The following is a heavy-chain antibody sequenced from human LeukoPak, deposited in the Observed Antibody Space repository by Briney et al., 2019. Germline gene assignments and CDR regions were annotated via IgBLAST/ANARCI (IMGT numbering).Heavy chain of an antibody. V-gene: IGHV4-61*01. J-gene: IGHJ4*02. CDR1: GGSISSSIYY. D-gene: IGHD5-24*01. CDR2: IYYSGST. Sequence: SETLSLTCIVSGGSISSSIYYWAWVRQPPGKGLEWIGYIYYSGSTNYNPSLKSRVTISVDTSKNQFSLKLSSVTAADTAVYYCARDRGDGYNFESDYFDYWGQGTLVTVSS. CDR3: ARDRGDGYNFESDYFDY.